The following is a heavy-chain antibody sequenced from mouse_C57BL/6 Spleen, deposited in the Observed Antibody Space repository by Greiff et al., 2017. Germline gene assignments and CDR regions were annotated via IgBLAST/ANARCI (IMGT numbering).Heavy chain of an antibody. CDR3: ARGRVPAY. CDR2: IDPSDSYT. CDR1: GYTFTSYW. V-gene: IGHV1-59*01. J-gene: IGHJ3*01. Sequence: QVQLKQPGAELVRPGTSVKLSCKASGYTFTSYWMHWVKQRPGQGLEWIGVIDPSDSYTNYNQKFKGKATLTVDTSSSTAYMQLSSLTSEDSAVYYCARGRVPAYWGQGTLFTVSA.